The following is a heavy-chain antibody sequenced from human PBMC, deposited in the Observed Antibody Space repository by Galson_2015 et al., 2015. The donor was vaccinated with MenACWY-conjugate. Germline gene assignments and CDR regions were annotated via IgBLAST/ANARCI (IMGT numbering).Heavy chain of an antibody. CDR1: GSTFTSNW. D-gene: IGHD6-6*01. CDR2: IYPGDSDT. CDR3: ARQGFGSSSLDY. Sequence: QSGAEVTKPGESLKISCTGSGSTFTSNWIGWVRQMPGKGLEWMGIIYPGDSDTRYTPSFQGHVTISADKSINTAYLQWGSLEASDTAMYYCARQGFGSSSLDYWGQGTLVTVSS. J-gene: IGHJ4*02. V-gene: IGHV5-51*01.